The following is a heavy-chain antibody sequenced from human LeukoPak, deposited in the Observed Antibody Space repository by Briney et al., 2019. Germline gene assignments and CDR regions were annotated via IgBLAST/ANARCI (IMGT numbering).Heavy chain of an antibody. CDR1: GFTFSSYA. CDR3: AKDASITGRSEAYDY. V-gene: IGHV3-23*01. J-gene: IGHJ4*02. Sequence: HPGGSLRLSCAASGFTFSSYAMTWVRRAPGKGLEWVSGISESGHSTNYADSVKGRCTMSRDNSKSTLYLQMNSLRAEDTAVYYCAKDASITGRSEAYDYWGQGTLVTVSS. D-gene: IGHD2/OR15-2a*01. CDR2: ISESGHST.